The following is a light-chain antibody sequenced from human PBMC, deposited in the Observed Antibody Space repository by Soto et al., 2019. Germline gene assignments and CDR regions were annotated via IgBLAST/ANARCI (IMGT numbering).Light chain of an antibody. CDR2: DAS. CDR1: QSVTSN. CDR3: QQYNNWPWT. Sequence: EIVMTQSPATLSVSPGERATLSCRASQSVTSNLAWYQQKPGQAPRLLLYDASTRATGSPARFSGSGSGTDFTLTISSLQSEDFAVYYCQQYNNWPWTFGQGTKVEIK. V-gene: IGKV3-15*01. J-gene: IGKJ1*01.